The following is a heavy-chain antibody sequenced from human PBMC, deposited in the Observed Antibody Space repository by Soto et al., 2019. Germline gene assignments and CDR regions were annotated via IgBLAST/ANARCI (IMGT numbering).Heavy chain of an antibody. J-gene: IGHJ5*02. CDR3: ARSDSSGYYFWFDP. CDR1: GYTFTSYG. V-gene: IGHV1-18*01. Sequence: GASVKVSCKASGYTFTSYGISWVRQAPGQGLEWMGWISAYSGNTNYAQKLQGRVTMTTDTSTSTAYMELRSLRSDDTAVYYCARSDSSGYYFWFDPWGQGTLVTVSS. D-gene: IGHD3-22*01. CDR2: ISAYSGNT.